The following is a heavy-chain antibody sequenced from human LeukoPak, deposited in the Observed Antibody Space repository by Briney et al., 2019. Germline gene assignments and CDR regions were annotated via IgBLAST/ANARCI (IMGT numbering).Heavy chain of an antibody. Sequence: GGSLRLSCAASGFTFSDYYMSWIRQAPGKGLEWVSYISSSGSTIYYADSVKGRFTISRDNSKNTLYLQMNSLRAEDTAVYYCAKDHMRYYDSSGSHYWGQGTLVTVSS. V-gene: IGHV3-11*01. CDR3: AKDHMRYYDSSGSHY. CDR1: GFTFSDYY. CDR2: ISSSGSTI. D-gene: IGHD3-22*01. J-gene: IGHJ4*02.